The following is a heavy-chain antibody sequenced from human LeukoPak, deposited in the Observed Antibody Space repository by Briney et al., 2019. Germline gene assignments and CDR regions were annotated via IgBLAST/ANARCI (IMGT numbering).Heavy chain of an antibody. V-gene: IGHV4-59*01. CDR1: GGSISSYY. CDR2: IYYSGST. Sequence: SETLSLTCTVSGGSISSYYWSWIRQPPGKGLEWIVYIYYSGSTNYNPSLKSRVTISVDTSKNQFSLKLSSVTAADTAVYYCARGYSSSSCWFDPWGQGTLVTVSS. J-gene: IGHJ5*02. CDR3: ARGYSSSSCWFDP. D-gene: IGHD6-6*01.